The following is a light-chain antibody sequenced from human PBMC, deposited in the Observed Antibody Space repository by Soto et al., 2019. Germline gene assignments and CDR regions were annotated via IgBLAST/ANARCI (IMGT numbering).Light chain of an antibody. V-gene: IGLV2-23*02. CDR2: EFN. CDR1: SSDIGSYNF. Sequence: QSALTQPASVSGSPGQSIAISCSGASSDIGSYNFVSWYQQHPGKAPKLMISEFNKRPSGISNRFSGSKSGNTASLTISGLQAEDEADYYCCSFAGSGTGVFGTGTKLTVL. CDR3: CSFAGSGTGV. J-gene: IGLJ1*01.